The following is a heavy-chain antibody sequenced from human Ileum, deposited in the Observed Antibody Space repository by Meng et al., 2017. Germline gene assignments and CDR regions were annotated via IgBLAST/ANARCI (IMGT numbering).Heavy chain of an antibody. V-gene: IGHV4-4*02. CDR2: FHPGSGA. Sequence: QVQLQGSGPGLVKPSGTLSLTLAVSGGSISSGTWWSWVRQPPGKGLQWIGEFHPGSGATYNPSLKARVTISVDTSMQQFSLQLTSVTAADTAVYYCAKNGAYCLESWGQGTLVTVSS. J-gene: IGHJ4*02. D-gene: IGHD2-21*01. CDR3: AKNGAYCLES. CDR1: GGSISSGTW.